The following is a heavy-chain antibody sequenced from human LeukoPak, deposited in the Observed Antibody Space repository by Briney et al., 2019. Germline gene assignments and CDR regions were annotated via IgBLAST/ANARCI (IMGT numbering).Heavy chain of an antibody. CDR3: ARVSHYYDSSGWSY. CDR2: INPNTGGT. V-gene: IGHV1-2*02. CDR1: GYTFTGYY. Sequence: ASVKVSCKASGYTFTGYYMHWVRQAPGQGLEWMGWINPNTGGTNYAQKFQGRVTMTRDTSISTVYMELSRLRSDDTAIYYCARVSHYYDSSGWSYWGQGTLVTVS. D-gene: IGHD3-22*01. J-gene: IGHJ4*02.